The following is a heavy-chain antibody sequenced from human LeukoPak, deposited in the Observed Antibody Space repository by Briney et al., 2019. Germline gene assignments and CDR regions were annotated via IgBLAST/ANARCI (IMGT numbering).Heavy chain of an antibody. CDR1: GGTFSSYA. J-gene: IGHJ6*02. V-gene: IGHV1-69*13. CDR3: ARGTAGGATYYYYGMDV. CDR2: IIPIFGTA. D-gene: IGHD6-25*01. Sequence: ASVKVSCKASGGTFSSYAISWVRQAPGQGLGWMGGIIPIFGTANYAQKFQGRVTITADESTSTAYMELSSLRSEDTAVYYCARGTAGGATYYYYGMDVWGQGTTVTVSS.